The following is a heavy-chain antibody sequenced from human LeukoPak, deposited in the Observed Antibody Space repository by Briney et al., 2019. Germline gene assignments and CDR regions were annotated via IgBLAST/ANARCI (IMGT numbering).Heavy chain of an antibody. V-gene: IGHV3-15*01. J-gene: IGHJ4*02. Sequence: GGSLRLSCAASGFTFSNAWMSWVRQAPGKGLEWVGRIKSNTDGGTTDYAAPVKGRFTISRDDSKNTLYLQMNSLKTEDTAVYYCTTEVAIAAAGTLFDYWGQGTLVTVSS. D-gene: IGHD6-13*01. CDR1: GFTFSNAW. CDR2: IKSNTDGGTT. CDR3: TTEVAIAAAGTLFDY.